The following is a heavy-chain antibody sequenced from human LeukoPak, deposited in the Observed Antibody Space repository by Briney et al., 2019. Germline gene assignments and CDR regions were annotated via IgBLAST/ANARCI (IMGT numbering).Heavy chain of an antibody. CDR3: ARVLVFTVTKGGQLDY. V-gene: IGHV1-69*06. CDR2: IIPIFGTA. Sequence: SVKVSCKASGGTFSSYAISWVRQAPGQGLEWMGGIIPIFGTANYAQKFQGRVTITADKSTSTAYMELSSLRSEDTAVYYCARVLVFTVTKGGQLDYWGQGTLVTVSS. J-gene: IGHJ4*02. CDR1: GGTFSSYA. D-gene: IGHD4-17*01.